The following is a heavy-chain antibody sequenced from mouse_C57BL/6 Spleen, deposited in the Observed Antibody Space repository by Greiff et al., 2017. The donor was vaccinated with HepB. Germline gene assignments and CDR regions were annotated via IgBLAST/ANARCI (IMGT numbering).Heavy chain of an antibody. Sequence: DVKLVESGGGLVQPKGSLKLSCAASGFSFNTYAMNWVRQAPGKGLAWVARIRSKSNNYATYYADSVKDRFTISRDDSESMLYLQMNNLKTEDTAMYYCVGDEGFAYWGQGTLVTVSA. CDR2: IRSKSNNYAT. J-gene: IGHJ3*01. V-gene: IGHV10-1*01. CDR1: GFSFNTYA. CDR3: VGDEGFAY.